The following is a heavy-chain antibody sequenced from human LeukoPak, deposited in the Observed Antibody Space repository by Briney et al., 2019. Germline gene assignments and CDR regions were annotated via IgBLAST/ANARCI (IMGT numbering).Heavy chain of an antibody. D-gene: IGHD6-6*01. CDR3: AREWRIAARRGFDY. CDR1: GYTFTSYG. CDR2: ISAYNGNT. V-gene: IGHV1-18*01. Sequence: ASVKVSCKASGYTFTSYGISWVRQAPGQGLEWMGWISAYNGNTNYAQKLQGRDTMTTDTSTSTAYMELRSLRSDDTAVYYCAREWRIAARRGFDYWGQGTLVTVSS. J-gene: IGHJ4*02.